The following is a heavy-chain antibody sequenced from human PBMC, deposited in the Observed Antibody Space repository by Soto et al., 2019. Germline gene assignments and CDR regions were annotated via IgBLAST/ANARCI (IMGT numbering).Heavy chain of an antibody. CDR1: GGSISSYY. Sequence: QVQLQESGPGLVKPSETLSLTCTVSGGSISSYYWSWIRQPPGKGLEWIGYIYYSGSTNYNPSLKSRVTMSVDTSKNHFSLKLSSVTAADTAVYYCARGYCSSTSCYGVYYYYGMDVWGQGTTVTVSS. D-gene: IGHD2-2*01. V-gene: IGHV4-59*01. CDR3: ARGYCSSTSCYGVYYYYGMDV. CDR2: IYYSGST. J-gene: IGHJ6*02.